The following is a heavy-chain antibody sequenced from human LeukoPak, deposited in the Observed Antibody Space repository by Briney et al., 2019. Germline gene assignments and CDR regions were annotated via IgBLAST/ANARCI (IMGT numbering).Heavy chain of an antibody. Sequence: GGSLRLSCAASGFTFSSYWMSWVRQAPGKGLEWVSSISSSSSYIYYADSVKGRFTISRDNSKNTLYLQMNSLRAEDTAVYYCAKDSGSSKFVLDYWGQGTLVTVSS. CDR1: GFTFSSYW. CDR2: ISSSSSYI. CDR3: AKDSGSSKFVLDY. V-gene: IGHV3-21*01. J-gene: IGHJ4*02. D-gene: IGHD1-26*01.